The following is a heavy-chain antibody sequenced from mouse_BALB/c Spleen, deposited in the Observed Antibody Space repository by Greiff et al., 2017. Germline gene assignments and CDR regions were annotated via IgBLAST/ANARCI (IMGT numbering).Heavy chain of an antibody. V-gene: IGHV5-17*02. CDR2: ISSGSSTI. Sequence: DVHLVESGGGLVQPGGSRKLSCAASGFTFSSFGMHWVRQAPEKGLEWVAYISSGSSTIYYADTVKGRFTISRDNPKNTLFLQMTSLRSEDTAMYYCARPYRYDSWFAYWGQGTLVTVSA. J-gene: IGHJ3*01. CDR1: GFTFSSFG. D-gene: IGHD2-14*01. CDR3: ARPYRYDSWFAY.